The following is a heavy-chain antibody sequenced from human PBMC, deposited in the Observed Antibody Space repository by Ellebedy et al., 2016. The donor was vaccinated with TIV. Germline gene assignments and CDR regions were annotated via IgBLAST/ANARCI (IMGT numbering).Heavy chain of an antibody. CDR3: ARLALVGNYFDY. CDR1: GFTFSTYW. V-gene: IGHV3-74*01. CDR2: INSDGSNS. D-gene: IGHD7-27*01. Sequence: PGGSLRLSCAASGFTFSTYWMHWVRQAPGKGLVWVSRINSDGSNSNYADSVKGRFTISRDNAKNTLYLQMNSLRAEDTAVYYCARLALVGNYFDYWGQGTLVTVSS. J-gene: IGHJ4*02.